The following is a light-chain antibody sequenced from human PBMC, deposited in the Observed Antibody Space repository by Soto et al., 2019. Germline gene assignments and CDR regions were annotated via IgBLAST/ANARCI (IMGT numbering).Light chain of an antibody. CDR1: QGISNY. V-gene: IGKV1-27*01. Sequence: DIQMTQSPSSLSASVGDRVTITCRSSQGISNYLAWYQQKPGKVTKLLIYAASTLQSGITSRFSGIGSGTDFTLTISRLQPEDVATYYCQKYDTAPLTFGGGTKVEIK. J-gene: IGKJ4*01. CDR2: AAS. CDR3: QKYDTAPLT.